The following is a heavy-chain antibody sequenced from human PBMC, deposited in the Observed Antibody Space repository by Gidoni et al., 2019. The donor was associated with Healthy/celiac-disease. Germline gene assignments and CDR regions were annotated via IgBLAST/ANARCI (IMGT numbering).Heavy chain of an antibody. Sequence: EVQLVESGGGLVQPGRSLRLSCTASGFTFGDYAMSWFRQAPGKGLGCVGFIRSKAYGGTTEYAASVKGRFTISRDDSKSIAYLQMNSLKTEDTAVYYCTAHPHYYDSSGYSEYWGQGTLVTVSS. V-gene: IGHV3-49*03. CDR1: GFTFGDYA. CDR2: IRSKAYGGTT. CDR3: TAHPHYYDSSGYSEY. D-gene: IGHD3-22*01. J-gene: IGHJ4*02.